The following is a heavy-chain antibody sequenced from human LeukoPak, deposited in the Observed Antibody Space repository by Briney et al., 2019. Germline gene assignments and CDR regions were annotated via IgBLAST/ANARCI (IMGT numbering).Heavy chain of an antibody. D-gene: IGHD4-17*01. V-gene: IGHV4-59*02. J-gene: IGHJ5*02. CDR3: ARRKLRWTTVPERGFDP. Sequence: SETLSLTCTISGGSVSDYYWSWIRQSPGKGPEWIGYIYHTGSTSYSPSLKSRVTISADTSQNQFSLKLSSVTAADTAVYYCARRKLRWTTVPERGFDPWGQGTLVTVSS. CDR2: IYHTGST. CDR1: GGSVSDYY.